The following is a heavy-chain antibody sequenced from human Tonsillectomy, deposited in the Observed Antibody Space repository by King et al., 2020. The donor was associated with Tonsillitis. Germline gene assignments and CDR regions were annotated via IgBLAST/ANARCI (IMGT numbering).Heavy chain of an antibody. J-gene: IGHJ4*02. CDR2: IYPGDSDT. Sequence: VQLVESGAEVRKPGESLKISCKGLGYSFTRYWIDWVRQMPGKGLEWMGIIYPGDSDTRYSLSFQGQVTISAYNSISTAYLKWSSLKASDTAMYYCARTLWFGDVGPYYFDYWGQGTLVTVSS. V-gene: IGHV5-51*01. CDR1: GYSFTRYW. D-gene: IGHD3-10*01. CDR3: ARTLWFGDVGPYYFDY.